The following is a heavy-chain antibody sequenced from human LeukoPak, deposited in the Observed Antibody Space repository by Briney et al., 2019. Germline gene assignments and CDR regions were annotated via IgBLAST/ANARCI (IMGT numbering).Heavy chain of an antibody. J-gene: IGHJ4*02. V-gene: IGHV3-30*04. CDR1: GFTFSSYA. CDR3: ASSYSSSWGGGFDY. D-gene: IGHD6-13*01. Sequence: PGRSLRLSCAASGFTFSSYAMHWVRQAPGKGLEWVAVISYDGSNKYYADSAKGRFTISRDNSKNTLYLQMNSLRAEDTAVYYCASSYSSSWGGGFDYWGQGTLVTVSS. CDR2: ISYDGSNK.